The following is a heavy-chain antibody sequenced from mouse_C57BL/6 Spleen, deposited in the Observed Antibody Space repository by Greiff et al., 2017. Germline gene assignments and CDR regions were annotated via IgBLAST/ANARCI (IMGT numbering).Heavy chain of an antibody. CDR3: ARGGTVVANYYAMDY. Sequence: VQLQQSDAELVKPGASVKISCKVSGYTFTDHTIHWMKQRPEQGLEWIGYIYPRDGSTKYNEKFKGKATLTADKSSSTAYMQLNSLTSEDSAVYFCARGGTVVANYYAMDYWGQGTSVTVSS. V-gene: IGHV1-78*01. J-gene: IGHJ4*01. CDR1: GYTFTDHT. D-gene: IGHD1-1*01. CDR2: IYPRDGST.